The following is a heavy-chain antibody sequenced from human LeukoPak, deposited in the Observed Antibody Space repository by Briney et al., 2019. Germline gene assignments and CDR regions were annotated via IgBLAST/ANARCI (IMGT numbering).Heavy chain of an antibody. J-gene: IGHJ4*02. CDR3: AKGHRDYDSSGYYFDY. CDR1: GFTFSSYG. D-gene: IGHD3-22*01. Sequence: GRSLRLSCAASGFTFSSYGMHWVRQAPGKGLEWVAVISYDGSNKYYADSVKGRFTISRDNSKNTLYLQMNSLRAEDTAVYYCAKGHRDYDSSGYYFDYWGQGTLVTVSS. V-gene: IGHV3-30*18. CDR2: ISYDGSNK.